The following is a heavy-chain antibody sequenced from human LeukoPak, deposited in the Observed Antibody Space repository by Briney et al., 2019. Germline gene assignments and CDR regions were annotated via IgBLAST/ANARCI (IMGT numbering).Heavy chain of an antibody. Sequence: GGSLRLSCAASGFTFSSYSMNWVRQAPGKGLEWVSSISSSSSYIYYADSVKGRFTISRDNAKNSLYPQMNSLGAEDTAVYYCAKGGDIVAPLDYWGQGTLVTVSS. CDR3: AKGGDIVAPLDY. D-gene: IGHD5-12*01. CDR1: GFTFSSYS. V-gene: IGHV3-21*01. CDR2: ISSSSSYI. J-gene: IGHJ4*02.